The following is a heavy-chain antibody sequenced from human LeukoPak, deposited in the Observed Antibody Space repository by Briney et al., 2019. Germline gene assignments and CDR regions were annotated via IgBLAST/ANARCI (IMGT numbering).Heavy chain of an antibody. Sequence: GGSLRLSCAASGFTFSSYWMSWVRQAPGKGLEWVANIKQDGSEKYYVDSVKGRFTISRDNSKSTLSLQMNSLRADDTAVYFCARDLGVVGAPFDSWGQGTLVTVSS. V-gene: IGHV3-7*01. CDR1: GFTFSSYW. J-gene: IGHJ4*02. D-gene: IGHD1-26*01. CDR2: IKQDGSEK. CDR3: ARDLGVVGAPFDS.